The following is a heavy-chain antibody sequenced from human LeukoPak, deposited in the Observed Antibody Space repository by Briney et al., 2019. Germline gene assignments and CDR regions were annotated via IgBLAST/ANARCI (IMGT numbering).Heavy chain of an antibody. Sequence: SETLSLTCTVSGVSISSYYWSWIRQPPGKGLEWIGYIYYSGSTNYNPSLKSRVTISVDTSKNQFSLKLSSVTAADSAVYYCARLWESGSGSISDYWGQGTLVTVSS. CDR2: IYYSGST. V-gene: IGHV4-59*12. J-gene: IGHJ4*02. D-gene: IGHD3-22*01. CDR3: ARLWESGSGSISDY. CDR1: GVSISSYY.